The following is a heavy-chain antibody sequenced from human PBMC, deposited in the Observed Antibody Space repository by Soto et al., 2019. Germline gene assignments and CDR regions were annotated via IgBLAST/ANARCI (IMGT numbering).Heavy chain of an antibody. CDR2: INAGNGNT. V-gene: IGHV1-3*01. CDR1: GYTFTSYA. Sequence: QVQLVQSGAEVKKPGASVKVSCKASGYTFTSYAMHWVRQAPGQRLEWMGWINAGNGNTKYSQKFQGRVTITRDTSASTEYMELSSLRTEDTAVYYCARDPALEHPRYYDFWSGTINDAFDIWGPGTMVTVSS. D-gene: IGHD3-3*01. CDR3: ARDPALEHPRYYDFWSGTINDAFDI. J-gene: IGHJ3*02.